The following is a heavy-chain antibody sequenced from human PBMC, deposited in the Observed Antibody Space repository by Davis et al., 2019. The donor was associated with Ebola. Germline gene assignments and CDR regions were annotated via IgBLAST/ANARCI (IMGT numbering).Heavy chain of an antibody. D-gene: IGHD6-19*01. CDR1: EFTFSNYG. CDR2: IKEDGSVK. Sequence: PGGSLRLSCAASEFTFSNYGMTWGRQAPGKGPEWVAHIKEDGSVKDYVDSVKGRFTISRDNAKNSLYLQMNSLRVEDTAVYYCVRDGWDSLFDYWGQGTMVTVSS. J-gene: IGHJ4*02. CDR3: VRDGWDSLFDY. V-gene: IGHV3-7*03.